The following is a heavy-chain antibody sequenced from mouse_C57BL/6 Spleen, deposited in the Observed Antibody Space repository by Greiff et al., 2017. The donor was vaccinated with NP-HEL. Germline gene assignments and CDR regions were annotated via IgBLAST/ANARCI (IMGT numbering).Heavy chain of an antibody. Sequence: EVKLMESGGGLVKPGGSLKLSCAASGFTFSSYAMSWVRQTPEKRLEWVATISDGGSYTYYPDNVKGRFTISRDNAKNNLYLQMSHLKSEDTAMYYCARENYYGSRGFDYWGQGTTLTVSS. D-gene: IGHD1-1*01. CDR2: ISDGGSYT. CDR3: ARENYYGSRGFDY. J-gene: IGHJ2*01. V-gene: IGHV5-4*01. CDR1: GFTFSSYA.